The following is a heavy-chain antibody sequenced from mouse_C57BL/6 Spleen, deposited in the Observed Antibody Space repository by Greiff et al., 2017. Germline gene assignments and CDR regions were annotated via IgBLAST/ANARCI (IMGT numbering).Heavy chain of an antibody. D-gene: IGHD3-2*02. V-gene: IGHV1-7*01. CDR2: INPSSGYT. CDR1: GYTFTSYW. CDR3: ARAATAQAGEAWFAY. J-gene: IGHJ3*01. Sequence: VQGVESGAELAKPGASVKLSCKASGYTFTSYWMHWVKQRPGQGLEWIGYINPSSGYTKYNQKFKDKATLTADKSSSTAYMQLSSLTYEDSAVXYCARAATAQAGEAWFAYWGQGTLVTVSA.